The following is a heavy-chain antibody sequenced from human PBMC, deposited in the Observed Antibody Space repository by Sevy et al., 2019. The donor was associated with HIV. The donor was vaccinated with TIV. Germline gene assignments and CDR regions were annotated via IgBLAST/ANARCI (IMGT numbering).Heavy chain of an antibody. D-gene: IGHD6-19*01. V-gene: IGHV3-23*01. CDR3: ANVDRRQWLAHSDY. Sequence: GGSLRLSCAASGFTFSSYAMSWVRQAPGKGLEWVSAISGSGGSTYYADSVKGRFTISRDNSKNTLYLQMNSLRAEDTAVYYCANVDRRQWLAHSDYWGQGTLVTVSS. CDR2: ISGSGGST. CDR1: GFTFSSYA. J-gene: IGHJ4*02.